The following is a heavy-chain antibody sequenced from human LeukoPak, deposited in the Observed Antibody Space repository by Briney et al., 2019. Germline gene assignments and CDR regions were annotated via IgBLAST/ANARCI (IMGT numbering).Heavy chain of an antibody. CDR1: GASISSGRYY. J-gene: IGHJ4*02. Sequence: PSETLSLTCTVSGASISSGRYYWSWIRHLPGKGLEWIAYIYYSGSTYYNPSLKSRVTISIDTSNNQFSLNLISVTAADTAVYYCARHRVGDSSGYNYPFDYWGQGTLVTVFS. D-gene: IGHD3-22*01. CDR3: ARHRVGDSSGYNYPFDY. V-gene: IGHV4-31*03. CDR2: IYYSGST.